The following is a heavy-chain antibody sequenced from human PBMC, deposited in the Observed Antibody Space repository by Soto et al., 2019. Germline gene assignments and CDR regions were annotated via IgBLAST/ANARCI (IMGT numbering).Heavy chain of an antibody. Sequence: GGFLRLSCAASGFTFRSYGMHWVRQAPGKGLEWMAVISHDGSNKYYADSVKGRFTISRDNSKNTLYLQMNSLRAEDTAVYYCAKNHYDSGGFHEYYFYYGMDVWGQGTTVTVSS. CDR2: ISHDGSNK. CDR1: GFTFRSYG. J-gene: IGHJ6*02. CDR3: AKNHYDSGGFHEYYFYYGMDV. D-gene: IGHD3-22*01. V-gene: IGHV3-30*18.